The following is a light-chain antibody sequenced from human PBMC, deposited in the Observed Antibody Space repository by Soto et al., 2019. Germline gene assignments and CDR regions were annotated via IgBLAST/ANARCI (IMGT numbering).Light chain of an antibody. Sequence: NFMLTQPHSVSESPGKTVTISCTRSSGSIASNYVQWYQQRPGSAPTTVIYEDNQRPSGVPDRFSGSIDRSSNSASLTISGLKTEGEADYYCQSYDSFKYVFGTGTKVTVL. CDR1: SGSIASNY. J-gene: IGLJ1*01. CDR3: QSYDSFKYV. V-gene: IGLV6-57*04. CDR2: EDN.